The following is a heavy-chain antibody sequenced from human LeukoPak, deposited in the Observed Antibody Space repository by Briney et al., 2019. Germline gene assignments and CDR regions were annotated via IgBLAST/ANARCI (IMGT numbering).Heavy chain of an antibody. Sequence: ASVKVSCKASGYTFTSYAMNWERQAPGQGLEWMGWINTNTGNPTYAQGFTGRCVFSLDTSVGTAYLQISSLKAEDTAVYYCARGDREDYGSSGAFDIWGQGTMVTVSS. V-gene: IGHV7-4-1*02. CDR2: INTNTGNP. J-gene: IGHJ3*02. CDR1: GYTFTSYA. D-gene: IGHD3-10*01. CDR3: ARGDREDYGSSGAFDI.